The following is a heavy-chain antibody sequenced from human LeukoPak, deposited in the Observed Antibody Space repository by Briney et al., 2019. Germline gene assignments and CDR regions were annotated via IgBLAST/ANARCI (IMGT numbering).Heavy chain of an antibody. CDR2: INSDGSST. Sequence: PGRSLRLSCAASGFTFSSYAMHWVRQAPGKGLVWVSRINSDGSSTSYADSVKGRFTISRDNAKNTLYLQMNSLRAEDTAVYYCARAQMTTYYYYGMDVWGQGTTVTVSS. V-gene: IGHV3-74*01. J-gene: IGHJ6*02. CDR3: ARAQMTTYYYYGMDV. CDR1: GFTFSSYA. D-gene: IGHD5-24*01.